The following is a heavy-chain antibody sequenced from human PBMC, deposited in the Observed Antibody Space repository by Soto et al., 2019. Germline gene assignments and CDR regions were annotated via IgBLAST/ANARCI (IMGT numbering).Heavy chain of an antibody. D-gene: IGHD6-19*01. J-gene: IGHJ5*02. CDR3: AKGAVAGILVNWFDP. CDR1: GFTFSSDG. V-gene: IGHV3-30*18. CDR2: ISYDGSNK. Sequence: QVQLVESGGGVVQPGRSLRLSCAASGFTFSSDGMHWVRQAPGKGLEWVAVISYDGSNKYYADSVKGRFTISRDNSKNTLDLQMNSLRAEDTAVYYCAKGAVAGILVNWFDPWGQGTLVTVSS.